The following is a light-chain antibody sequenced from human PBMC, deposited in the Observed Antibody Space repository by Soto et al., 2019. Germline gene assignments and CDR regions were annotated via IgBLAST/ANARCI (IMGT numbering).Light chain of an antibody. CDR3: QQYNSYPYT. J-gene: IGKJ3*01. CDR2: KAS. Sequence: DSPVTQSRSTLSGSVVDRVTITCRASQTISSWLAWYQQKPGKAPKLLIYKASTLKSGVPSRFSGSGSGTEFTLTISGLQPDDFATYYCQQYNSYPYTFGPGTKVDI. V-gene: IGKV1-5*03. CDR1: QTISSW.